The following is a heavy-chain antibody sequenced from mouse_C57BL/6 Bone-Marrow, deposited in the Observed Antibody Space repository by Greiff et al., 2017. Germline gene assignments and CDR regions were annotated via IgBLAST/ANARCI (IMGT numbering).Heavy chain of an antibody. Sequence: QVQLQQPGAELVKPGASVKLSCKASGYTFTSYWMQWVKQRPGQGLEWIGEIDPSDSYTNYNQKFKGKATLTVDTSSSTAYMQLSSLTSEDSAVYYCARPLYYYGSLVVWGTGTTVTVSS. CDR2: IDPSDSYT. V-gene: IGHV1-50*01. D-gene: IGHD1-1*01. CDR1: GYTFTSYW. J-gene: IGHJ1*03. CDR3: ARPLYYYGSLVV.